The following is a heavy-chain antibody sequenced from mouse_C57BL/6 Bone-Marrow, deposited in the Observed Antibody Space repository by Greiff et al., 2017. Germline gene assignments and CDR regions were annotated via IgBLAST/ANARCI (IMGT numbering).Heavy chain of an antibody. V-gene: IGHV1-80*01. Sequence: VQLQESGAELVKPGASVKISCKASGYAFSSYWMNWVKQRPGKGLEWIGQIYPGDGDTNYNGKFTGKATLTADKSSSTAYMQLSSRTSEDTAVYFCARAPITTVGCLDYWGQGTTLTVSS. D-gene: IGHD1-1*01. CDR2: IYPGDGDT. J-gene: IGHJ2*01. CDR3: ARAPITTVGCLDY. CDR1: GYAFSSYW.